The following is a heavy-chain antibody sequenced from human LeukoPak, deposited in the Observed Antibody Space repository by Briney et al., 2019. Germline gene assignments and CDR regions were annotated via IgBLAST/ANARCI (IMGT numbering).Heavy chain of an antibody. J-gene: IGHJ4*02. CDR3: ARDKDSGGTTGSIFDY. V-gene: IGHV3-7*03. CDR1: GFTFSSYA. D-gene: IGHD1-7*01. Sequence: GGSLRLSCAASGFTFSSYAMSWVRQAPGKGLEWVATIKEDGSEKHYESSVKGRFTISRDNAKNSIYLETDSLRAEDTAIYYCARDKDSGGTTGSIFDYWGQGTLVTVSS. CDR2: IKEDGSEK.